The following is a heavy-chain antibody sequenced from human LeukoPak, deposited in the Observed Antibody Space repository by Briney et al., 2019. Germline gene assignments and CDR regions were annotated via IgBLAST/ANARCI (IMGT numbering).Heavy chain of an antibody. CDR1: GFAFSSYE. Sequence: GGSLRLSCAASGFAFSSYEMNWVRQAPGKGLEWVSYISSSGSTIYYADSVKGRFTISRDNAKNSLYLQMNSLRAEDTAVYYCARTRYDFWSGYGVDIDYWGQGTLVTVSS. CDR2: ISSSGSTI. D-gene: IGHD3-3*01. J-gene: IGHJ4*02. CDR3: ARTRYDFWSGYGVDIDY. V-gene: IGHV3-48*03.